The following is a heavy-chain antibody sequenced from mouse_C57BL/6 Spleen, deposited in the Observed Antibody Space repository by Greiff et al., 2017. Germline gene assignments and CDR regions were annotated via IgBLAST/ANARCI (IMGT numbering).Heavy chain of an antibody. CDR1: GYTFTSYW. CDR3: AREGPGRYFDY. J-gene: IGHJ2*01. CDR2: IDPSDSYT. V-gene: IGHV1-59*01. Sequence: VQLQQPGAELVRPGTSVKLSCKASGYTFTSYWMHWVKQRPGQGLEWIGVIDPSDSYTNYNQKFKGKATLTVDTSSRTAYMQLSSLTSEDSAVYYCAREGPGRYFDYWGQGTTLTVSS.